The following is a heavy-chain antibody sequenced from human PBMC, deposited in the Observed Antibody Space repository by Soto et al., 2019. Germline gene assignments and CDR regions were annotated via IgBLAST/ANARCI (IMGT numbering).Heavy chain of an antibody. J-gene: IGHJ6*02. Sequence: PGGSLRLSCAASGFTFSSYSMNWVRQAPGKGLEWVSYISSSSSTIYYADSVKGRFTISRDNAKNSLYLQMNSLRDEDTAVYYCAREKGPGGWGPYYYYGMDVWGQGTTVTVSS. CDR2: ISSSSSTI. CDR1: GFTFSSYS. V-gene: IGHV3-48*02. CDR3: AREKGPGGWGPYYYYGMDV. D-gene: IGHD3-16*01.